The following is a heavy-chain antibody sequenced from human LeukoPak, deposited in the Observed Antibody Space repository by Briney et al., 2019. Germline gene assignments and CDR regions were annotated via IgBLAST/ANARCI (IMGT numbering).Heavy chain of an antibody. J-gene: IGHJ4*02. CDR1: GFTFSRHP. Sequence: GGSLRLSCAASGFTFSRHPMHWVRQAPGKGLEWVAVESVKGRFTISRDNSKNTLYLQMDSLRPEDTAVYYCAKDPRTGAVSGIFYFDYWGQGTLLTVSS. V-gene: IGHV3-30*04. D-gene: IGHD6-19*01. CDR3: AKDPRTGAVSGIFYFDY.